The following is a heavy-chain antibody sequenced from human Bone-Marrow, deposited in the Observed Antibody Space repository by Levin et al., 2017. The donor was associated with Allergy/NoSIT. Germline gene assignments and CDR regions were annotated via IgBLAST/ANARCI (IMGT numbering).Heavy chain of an antibody. CDR3: ARAMIITRGAFDI. D-gene: IGHD3-3*01. CDR2: ITSDRSTT. CDR1: GFSVGNYW. Sequence: GGSLRLSCAASGFSVGNYWMHWVRQTPGKGLVWVSRITSDRSTTKYADSVKGRFTISRANTKNMLYLQMNSLRAEDTAVYYCARAMIITRGAFDIWGQGTMVTVSS. J-gene: IGHJ3*02. V-gene: IGHV3-74*01.